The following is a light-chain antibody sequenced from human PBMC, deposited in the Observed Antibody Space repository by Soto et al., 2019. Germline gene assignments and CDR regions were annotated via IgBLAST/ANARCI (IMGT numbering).Light chain of an antibody. V-gene: IGKV1-12*01. J-gene: IGKJ4*01. Sequence: DIPMTQSPSSVSASVGDRVTITCRASQGITSWLAWYQQKPGRATKLLIYAASSLQSGVPSRFSGSGSGRDFTLTISSLQPEDFATYFCQQTSSFPLTFGGGTKVEIK. CDR3: QQTSSFPLT. CDR1: QGITSW. CDR2: AAS.